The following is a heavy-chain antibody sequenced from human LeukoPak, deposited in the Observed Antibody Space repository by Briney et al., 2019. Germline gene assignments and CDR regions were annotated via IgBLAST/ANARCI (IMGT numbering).Heavy chain of an antibody. Sequence: GGSLRLSCAASGFSFSSYCMSWVRQAPGKGLEWVSSISSSSSYIYYADSVKGRFTISRDNAKNSLYLQMNSLRAEDTAVYYCARDQQDTYYDFWSGYHGNWFDPWGQGTLVTVSS. V-gene: IGHV3-21*01. CDR3: ARDQQDTYYDFWSGYHGNWFDP. CDR1: GFSFSSYC. J-gene: IGHJ5*02. CDR2: ISSSSSYI. D-gene: IGHD3-3*01.